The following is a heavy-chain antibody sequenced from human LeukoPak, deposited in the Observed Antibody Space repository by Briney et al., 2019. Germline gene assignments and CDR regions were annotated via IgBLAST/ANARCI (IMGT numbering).Heavy chain of an antibody. CDR3: ARDYPWRFGELLWGYFDY. V-gene: IGHV3-30*04. CDR1: GFTFSSYA. D-gene: IGHD3-10*01. CDR2: ISYDGSNK. J-gene: IGHJ4*02. Sequence: PGGSLRLSCAASGFTFSSYAMHWVRQAPGKGLEWVAVISYDGSNKYYADSVKGRFTISRDNSKNTLYLQMNSLRAGDTAVYYCARDYPWRFGELLWGYFDYWGQGTLVTVSS.